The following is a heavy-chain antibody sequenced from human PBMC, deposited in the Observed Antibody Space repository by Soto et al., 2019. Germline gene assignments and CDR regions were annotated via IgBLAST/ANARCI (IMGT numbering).Heavy chain of an antibody. J-gene: IGHJ4*02. CDR3: AREVSSSSYYYFDY. Sequence: KPSETLSLTCAVSGGSISSGGYSRSWIRRPPGKGLEWIGYIYHSGSTYYNPSLKSRVTISVDRSKNQFSLRLSSVTAADTAVYYCAREVSSSSYYYFDYWGQGTLVTVSS. D-gene: IGHD6-6*01. CDR2: IYHSGST. CDR1: GGSISSGGYS. V-gene: IGHV4-30-2*01.